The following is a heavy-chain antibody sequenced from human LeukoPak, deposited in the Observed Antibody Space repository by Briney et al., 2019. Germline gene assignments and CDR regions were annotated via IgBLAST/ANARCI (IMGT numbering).Heavy chain of an antibody. V-gene: IGHV3-73*01. CDR1: GFTFSGSA. J-gene: IGHJ4*02. CDR2: IRSKANSYAT. Sequence: GGSLRLSCAASGFTFSGSAMHWVRQASGKGLEWVGRIRSKANSYATAYAASVKGRFTVSRDDSKNTAYLQMNSLKTEDTAVYYCTRRGSSGWYGYWGQGTLVTVSS. D-gene: IGHD6-19*01. CDR3: TRRGSSGWYGY.